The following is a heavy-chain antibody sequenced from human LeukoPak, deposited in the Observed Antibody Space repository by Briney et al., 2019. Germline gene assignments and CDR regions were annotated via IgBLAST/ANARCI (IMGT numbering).Heavy chain of an antibody. V-gene: IGHV4-4*07. J-gene: IGHJ4*02. CDR3: ARGRGIAVAGLVDY. CDR1: GGSISSYY. CDR2: IYTSGST. D-gene: IGHD6-19*01. Sequence: MSSETLSLTCTVSGGSISSYYWSWIRQPAGKGLEWIGRIYTSGSTNYNPSLKSRVTMSVDTSKNQFSLKLSSVTAADTAVYYCARGRGIAVAGLVDYWGQGTLVTVSS.